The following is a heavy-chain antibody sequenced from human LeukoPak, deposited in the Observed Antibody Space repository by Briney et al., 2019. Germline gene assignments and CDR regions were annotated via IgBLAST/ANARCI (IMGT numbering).Heavy chain of an antibody. V-gene: IGHV1-69*13. CDR3: ASFTGYNDGDY. CDR1: GGTFTSYA. J-gene: IGHJ4*02. CDR2: IIPNFGRA. Sequence: SVKVSCKASGGTFTSYAISWVRQAPGQGLEWMGGIIPNFGRANYAQKFQGRVTITADESTSTAHMELSSLRAEATAVYYCASFTGYNDGDYWGQGNLVTVSS. D-gene: IGHD5-24*01.